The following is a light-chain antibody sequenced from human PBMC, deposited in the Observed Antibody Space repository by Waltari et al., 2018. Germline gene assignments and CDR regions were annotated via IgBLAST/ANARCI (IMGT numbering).Light chain of an antibody. CDR1: QSVGSK. CDR3: QQYYYWPLT. J-gene: IGKJ4*01. V-gene: IGKV3-15*01. Sequence: EIVMTQSPATLSVSPGERATLSCRASQSVGSKVAWYQQKPGQAPRLLLYSASTGATDIPARFSGSGSGTDFTLIISSLQSEDFADYYCQQYYYWPLTFGGGTKVEIK. CDR2: SAS.